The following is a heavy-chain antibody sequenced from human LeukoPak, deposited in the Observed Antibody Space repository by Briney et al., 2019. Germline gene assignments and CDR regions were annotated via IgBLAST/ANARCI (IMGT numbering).Heavy chain of an antibody. D-gene: IGHD6-25*01. CDR3: ARDEDSSGFDY. V-gene: IGHV4-30-2*01. CDR1: GGSISSGGYY. Sequence: SETLSLTCTVSGGSISSGGYYWSWIRQPPGKGLEWIGYIYHSGSTYYNPSLKSRVTISVDRSKNQFSLKLSSVTAADTAVYYCARDEDSSGFDYWGQGTLVTVSS. J-gene: IGHJ4*02. CDR2: IYHSGST.